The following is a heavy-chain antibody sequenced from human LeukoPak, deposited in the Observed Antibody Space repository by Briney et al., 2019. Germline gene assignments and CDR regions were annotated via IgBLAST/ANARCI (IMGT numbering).Heavy chain of an antibody. CDR3: ARVVDTAMVTYYYYGMDV. J-gene: IGHJ6*02. D-gene: IGHD5-18*01. CDR2: ISSSGSYI. Sequence: GGSLRLSCAASGFTFSSYSMNWVRQAPGKGLEWVSSISSSGSYIYYADSVKGRFTISRDNAKNSLYLQMNSLRAEDTAVYYCARVVDTAMVTYYYYGMDVWGQGTTVTVSS. V-gene: IGHV3-21*01. CDR1: GFTFSSYS.